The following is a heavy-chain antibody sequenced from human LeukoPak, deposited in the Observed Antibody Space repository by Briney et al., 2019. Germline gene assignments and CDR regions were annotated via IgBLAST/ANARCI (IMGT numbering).Heavy chain of an antibody. CDR1: GGSLSSLY. V-gene: IGHV4-4*07. Sequence: SETLSPTCPVSGGSLSSLYWGWVRQPPGEGVGWVGGFFSIGSTNYNPSLKSRVTMSVDTSKNQFSLKLSSVTAADTAVYYCARAGRSYQLLPYYYYGMDVWGQGTTVTVSS. J-gene: IGHJ6*02. CDR2: FFSIGST. D-gene: IGHD2-2*01. CDR3: ARAGRSYQLLPYYYYGMDV.